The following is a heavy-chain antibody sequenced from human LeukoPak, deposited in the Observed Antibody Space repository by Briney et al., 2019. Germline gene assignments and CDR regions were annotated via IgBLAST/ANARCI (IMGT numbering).Heavy chain of an antibody. CDR3: ARGPYSSSWYCVWDY. V-gene: IGHV4-34*01. Sequence: SETLSLTCAVYGGSFSGYYWSWIRQPPGKGLEWIGEINHSGSTNYNPSLKSRVTISVDTSKNQFSLKLSSVTAADTAVYYCARGPYSSSWYCVWDYWGQGTLVTVSS. CDR1: GGSFSGYY. CDR2: INHSGST. D-gene: IGHD6-13*01. J-gene: IGHJ4*02.